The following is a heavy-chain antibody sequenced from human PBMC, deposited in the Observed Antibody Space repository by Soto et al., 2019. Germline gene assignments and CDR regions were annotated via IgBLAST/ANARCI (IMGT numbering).Heavy chain of an antibody. J-gene: IGHJ4*02. D-gene: IGHD3-3*02. CDR3: AKGVPSIFGVVIMVDY. Sequence: GGSLRLSCAASGFTFSSYAMSWVRQAPGKGLEWVSAISGSGGSTYYADSVKGRFTISRDNSKNTLYLQMNSLRAEDTAVYYCAKGVPSIFGVVIMVDYWGQGTLVTVSS. V-gene: IGHV3-23*01. CDR2: ISGSGGST. CDR1: GFTFSSYA.